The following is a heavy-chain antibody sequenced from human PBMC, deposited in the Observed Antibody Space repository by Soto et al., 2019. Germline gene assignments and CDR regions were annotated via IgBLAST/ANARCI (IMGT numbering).Heavy chain of an antibody. CDR3: VTIGYTSGWALFDY. J-gene: IGHJ4*02. Sequence: PGGSLRLSCAASGFTFSSYSMNWVRQAPGKGLEWVSSISSSSYIYYADSVKGRFTISRDNAKNSLYLQMNSLRAEDTAVYYWVTIGYTSGWALFDYRGQGSLVT. CDR1: GFTFSSYS. CDR2: ISSSSYI. V-gene: IGHV3-21*04. D-gene: IGHD6-19*01.